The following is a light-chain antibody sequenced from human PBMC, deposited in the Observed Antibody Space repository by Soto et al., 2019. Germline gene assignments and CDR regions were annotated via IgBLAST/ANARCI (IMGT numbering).Light chain of an antibody. CDR3: QEYNGRSS. J-gene: IGKJ1*01. CDR2: RTS. V-gene: IGKV3-15*01. Sequence: EGVTTQSPATLSVSPGERATLSCRASQNVGGDLAWYQQKPGQAPRLLIYRTSTRANGTPVGFSGSGSGTEFTLTISSLQSEDFAVYYCQEYNGRSSFGQGTKVEMK. CDR1: QNVGGD.